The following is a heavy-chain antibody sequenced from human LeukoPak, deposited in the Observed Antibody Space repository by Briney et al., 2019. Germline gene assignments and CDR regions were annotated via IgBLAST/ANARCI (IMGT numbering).Heavy chain of an antibody. CDR1: GGSISSGDYY. D-gene: IGHD7-27*01. V-gene: IGHV4-30-4*01. CDR2: IYYSGST. Sequence: SETLSLTCTVSGGSISSGDYYWSWIRQPPGKGLEWIGYIYYSGSTYYNPSLKSRVTISVDTSKNQFSPKLSSVTAADTAVYYCARSLGGDANRFDYWGQGTPVTVSS. CDR3: ARSLGGDANRFDY. J-gene: IGHJ4*02.